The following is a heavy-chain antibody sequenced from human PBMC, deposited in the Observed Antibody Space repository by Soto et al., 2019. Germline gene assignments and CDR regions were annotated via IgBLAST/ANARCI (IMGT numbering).Heavy chain of an antibody. Sequence: ASVKGCCEASGYTFTRYYMHWVRQAPGQGLEWMGIINPSGGSTSYAQKFQGRVTMTRDASTSTDYMELSRLRSEDTAVYYFARVMRGIGYSYGYWRQGTPVPASP. CDR1: GYTFTRYY. D-gene: IGHD3-10*01. CDR2: INPSGGST. V-gene: IGHV1-46*01. J-gene: IGHJ4*02. CDR3: ARVMRGIGYSYGY.